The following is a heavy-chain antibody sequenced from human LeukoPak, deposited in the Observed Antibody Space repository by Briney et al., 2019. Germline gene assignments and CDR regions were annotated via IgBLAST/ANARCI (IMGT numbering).Heavy chain of an antibody. CDR3: ARATNTPYYLGIPDY. V-gene: IGHV1-46*01. CDR1: GYTFTSYY. CDR2: INPSGGST. J-gene: IGHJ4*02. D-gene: IGHD3-10*01. Sequence: ASVKVSCKASGYTFTSYYMHWVRQAPGQGLEWMGIINPSGGSTSYAQKFQGRVTMTRDTSTSTVYMELSGLRSEDTAVYYCARATNTPYYLGIPDYWGQGTLVTVSS.